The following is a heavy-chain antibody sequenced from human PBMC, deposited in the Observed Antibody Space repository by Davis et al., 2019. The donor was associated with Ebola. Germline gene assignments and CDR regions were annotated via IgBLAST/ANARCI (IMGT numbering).Heavy chain of an antibody. Sequence: GGSLRLSCAASGFTVNSYWMSWVRRAPGTGLEWAANIKEDGTERDYGHSVKARFTISRDDATNSLYLQMNNLRAEDTAVYYCARDVYWGQGILVTDSS. V-gene: IGHV3-7*01. CDR1: GFTVNSYW. CDR2: IKEDGTER. J-gene: IGHJ4*02. CDR3: ARDVY.